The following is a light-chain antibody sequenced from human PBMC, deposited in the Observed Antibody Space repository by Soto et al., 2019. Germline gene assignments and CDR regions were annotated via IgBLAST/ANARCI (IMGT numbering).Light chain of an antibody. J-gene: IGKJ5*01. Sequence: VKMTHSPFTLSASEGDGVTITCRASQSISSWLAWYQQKLGRAPRLLIYDASSLESGVPSRFSGSGYGTEFTLTISCLQPDDFTTYYCQQANSCPITFGQGSRMEVK. CDR1: QSISSW. V-gene: IGKV1-5*01. CDR2: DAS. CDR3: QQANSCPIT.